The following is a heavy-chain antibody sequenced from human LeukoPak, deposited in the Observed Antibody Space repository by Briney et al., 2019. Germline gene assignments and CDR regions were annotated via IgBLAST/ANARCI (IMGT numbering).Heavy chain of an antibody. J-gene: IGHJ4*02. CDR2: IEYNGGAK. V-gene: IGHV3-7*01. D-gene: IGHD6-25*01. CDR1: GFTFINYD. CDR3: ARGAPAAGRVDY. Sequence: GGSLRLSCAGSGFTFINYDMSWVRQAPGKGLEWVANIEYNGGAKDYADSVKGRFSISRDNAKNSLYLQLNSLRNEDTALYYCARGAPAAGRVDYWGQGTLVTVSS.